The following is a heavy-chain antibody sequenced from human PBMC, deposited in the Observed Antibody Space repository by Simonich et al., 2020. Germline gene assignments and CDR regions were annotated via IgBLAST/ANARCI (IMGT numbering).Heavy chain of an antibody. V-gene: IGHV4-34*01. Sequence: QVQLQQWGAGLLKPSETLSLTCAVYGGSFSGYYWSWSRQPPGKGPEGSGEINHSKNTHYKPSLKSRVTISVDTSKNQFSLKLSSVTAADTAVYYCARGLRVAAAGTAFQHWGQGTLVTVSS. CDR3: ARGLRVAAAGTAFQH. CDR2: INHSKNT. J-gene: IGHJ1*01. CDR1: GGSFSGYY. D-gene: IGHD6-13*01.